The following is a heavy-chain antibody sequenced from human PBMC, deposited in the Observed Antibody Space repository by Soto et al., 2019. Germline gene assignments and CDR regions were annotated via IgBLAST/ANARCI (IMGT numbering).Heavy chain of an antibody. CDR3: AKLVTGYYYYTMDV. D-gene: IGHD2-8*02. Sequence: GGSLRLSCAASGFTFSSYGMHWVRQAPGKGLEWVAVIWDGGSNTYYADSVKGRLTISRDNSKNTLYLQMNSLRAEDTAVFYCAKLVTGYYYYTMDVWGQGTTVTVS. V-gene: IGHV3-33*06. CDR2: IWDGGSNT. J-gene: IGHJ6*02. CDR1: GFTFSSYG.